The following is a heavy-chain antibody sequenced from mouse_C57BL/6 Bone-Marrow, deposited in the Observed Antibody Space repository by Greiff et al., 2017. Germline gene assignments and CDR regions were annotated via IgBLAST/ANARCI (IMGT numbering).Heavy chain of an antibody. J-gene: IGHJ1*03. Sequence: EVKVVESGGGLVQPKGSLKLSCAASGFSFNTYAMNWVRQAPGKGLEWVARKRSKSNNYATYYADSVKDRFTISRDDSESMLYLQMNNLKTEDTAMYYCVRHHYYGSPWYFDVWGTGTTVTVSS. CDR2: KRSKSNNYAT. CDR1: GFSFNTYA. V-gene: IGHV10-1*01. CDR3: VRHHYYGSPWYFDV. D-gene: IGHD1-1*01.